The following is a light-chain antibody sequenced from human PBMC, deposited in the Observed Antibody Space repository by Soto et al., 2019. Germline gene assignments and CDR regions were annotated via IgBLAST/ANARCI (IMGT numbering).Light chain of an antibody. CDR2: KAS. Sequence: DIQMTQSPSTLSASVGDRVTITCRASQSISNWLAWYQQKPGKAPKLLISKASTLNSGVPSRFSGSGSGTGFTLTISSLQTDDFAIYSCQQYDTFSTFGQGTKVDLK. CDR1: QSISNW. CDR3: QQYDTFST. V-gene: IGKV1-5*03. J-gene: IGKJ1*01.